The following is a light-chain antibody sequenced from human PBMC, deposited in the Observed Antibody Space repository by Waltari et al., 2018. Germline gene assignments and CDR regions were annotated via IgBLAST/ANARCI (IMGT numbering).Light chain of an antibody. V-gene: IGKV3-20*01. J-gene: IGKJ1*01. CDR1: QSISKY. Sequence: VLTQSPGTLSLSPGERATLSCRASQSISKYLVWYQQRPGHAHRLLIYAASTRATGIPDRFSGSGFGTDFTLTISRLEPEDFAMYYCQNHERLPATFGQGTKVEIK. CDR3: QNHERLPAT. CDR2: AAS.